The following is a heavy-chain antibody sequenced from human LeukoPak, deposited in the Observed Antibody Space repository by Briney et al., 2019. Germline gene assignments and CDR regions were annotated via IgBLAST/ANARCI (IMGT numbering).Heavy chain of an antibody. CDR2: IFPLDSDT. D-gene: IGHD5-18*01. J-gene: IGHJ4*02. CDR1: AYTFSTSW. CDR3: ARHPDTTVAFDY. V-gene: IGHV5-51*01. Sequence: GESLKISCKGSAYTFSTSWIAWVRQMPGKGLEWMGIIFPLDSDTRYSPSFQGQVTISADKSISTAYLQWSSLQASDTAMYYCARHPDTTVAFDYWGQGTLVTVSS.